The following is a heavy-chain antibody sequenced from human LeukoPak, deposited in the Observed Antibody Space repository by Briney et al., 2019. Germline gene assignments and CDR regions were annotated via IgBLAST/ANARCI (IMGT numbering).Heavy chain of an antibody. CDR2: GHTSGTT. CDR3: ARIITGTYFDWFDP. V-gene: IGHV4-4*07. Sequence: PSKTLSLTCTVSGVSISGVSISSYYWSWIRQPAGKGLEWIGRGHTSGTTHYSPSLKSRVTMSVDTSKNQFSLRLNSVTAADTAVYYCARIITGTYFDWFDPWGQGTPVTVSS. D-gene: IGHD1-7*01. CDR1: GVSISGVSISSYY. J-gene: IGHJ5*02.